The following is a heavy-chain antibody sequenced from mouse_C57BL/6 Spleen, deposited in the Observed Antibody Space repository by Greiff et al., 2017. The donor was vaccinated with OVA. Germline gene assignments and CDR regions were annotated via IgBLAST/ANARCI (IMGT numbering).Heavy chain of an antibody. V-gene: IGHV1-59*01. Sequence: VQLQQPGAELVRPGTSVKLSCKASGYTFTSYRMHWVKQRPGQGLEWIGVIDPSDSYTNYNQQFKGKATLTVDTSSSTAYMQLSSLTSEDSAVYYCARSRDNYEYYAMDYWGQGTSVTVSS. CDR3: ARSRDNYEYYAMDY. D-gene: IGHD1-3*01. J-gene: IGHJ4*01. CDR2: IDPSDSYT. CDR1: GYTFTSYR.